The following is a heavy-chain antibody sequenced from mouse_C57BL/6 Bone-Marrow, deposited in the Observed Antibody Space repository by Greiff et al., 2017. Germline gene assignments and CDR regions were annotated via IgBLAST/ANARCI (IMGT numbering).Heavy chain of an antibody. CDR3: TRLGHYYAMDY. Sequence: VQLQQSGAELVRPGASVTLSCKASGYTFTDYEMHWVKQTPVHGLEWIGAIDPETGGTAYNQKFKGKAILTADKSSSTAYMELRSLTSEDSAVYYCTRLGHYYAMDYGGQGTSVTVAS. V-gene: IGHV1-15*01. CDR1: GYTFTDYE. J-gene: IGHJ4*01. CDR2: IDPETGGT.